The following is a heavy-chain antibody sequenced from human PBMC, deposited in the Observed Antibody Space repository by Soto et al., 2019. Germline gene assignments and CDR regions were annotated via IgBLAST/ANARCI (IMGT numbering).Heavy chain of an antibody. J-gene: IGHJ5*01. CDR2: IYWDDDK. V-gene: IGHV2-5*02. CDR3: AHAMLYCTGGSCSTWFDS. Sequence: QITLKESGPTLVKPTQTLTLTCTFSGFSLSTHGVGVGWIRQPAGKALEWLALIYWDDDKRYSASLNSRLTITKDTSKNQVVPTMTNVDPVDTATYYCAHAMLYCTGGSCSTWFDSWGPGTLVTVSS. CDR1: GFSLSTHGVG. D-gene: IGHD2-15*01.